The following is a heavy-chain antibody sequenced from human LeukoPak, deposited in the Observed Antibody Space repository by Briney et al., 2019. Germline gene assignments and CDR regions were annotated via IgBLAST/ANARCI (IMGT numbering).Heavy chain of an antibody. CDR2: ITSSSSFI. CDR3: ARDMPGRDCSGGSCYGYGLDV. CDR1: GFSFSSFA. Sequence: GGSLRLSCAASGFSFSSFAMTWVRQAPGKGLEWVCSITSSSSFIYHAESVKGRFTISRDNAKNSLYLQMNSLRAEDTAVYYCARDMPGRDCSGGSCYGYGLDVWGQGTTVTVSS. D-gene: IGHD2-15*01. V-gene: IGHV3-21*01. J-gene: IGHJ6*02.